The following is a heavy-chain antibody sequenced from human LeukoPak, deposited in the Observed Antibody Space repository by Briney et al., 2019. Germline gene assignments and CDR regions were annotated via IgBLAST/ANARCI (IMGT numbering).Heavy chain of an antibody. CDR3: ARDQGSGLTDY. D-gene: IGHD2-15*01. CDR1: GGSVSSGSYY. CDR2: IHYSGSA. J-gene: IGHJ4*02. V-gene: IGHV4-61*01. Sequence: SETLSLTCTVSGGSVSSGSYYWSWIRQPPGRGLEWIAYIHYSGSAAYNPSLKSRVTISRDMSTNQFSLKMTSVTAADTAVYFCARDQGSGLTDYWGQGTLVTVSS.